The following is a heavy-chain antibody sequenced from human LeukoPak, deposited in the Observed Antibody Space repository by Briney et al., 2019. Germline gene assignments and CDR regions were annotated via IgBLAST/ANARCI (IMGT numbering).Heavy chain of an antibody. J-gene: IGHJ6*02. CDR3: ARYCGGDCYGMDV. CDR1: GFTFSSYA. CDR2: IKQDGSEK. V-gene: IGHV3-7*01. D-gene: IGHD2-21*01. Sequence: GGSLRLSCAASGFTFSSYAMSWVRQAPGKGLEWVANIKQDGSEKDYVDSVKGRFTISRDNAKNSLYLQMNNLRAEDTAVYYCARYCGGDCYGMDVWGQGTTVTVSS.